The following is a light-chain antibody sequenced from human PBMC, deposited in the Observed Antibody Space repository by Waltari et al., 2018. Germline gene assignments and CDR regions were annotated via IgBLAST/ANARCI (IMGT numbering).Light chain of an antibody. J-gene: IGKJ3*01. CDR1: QDIRNW. CDR2: ATS. Sequence: DIQLTQSPSSVSASVGDRVTITCLASQDIRNWLAWYQQKTGKAPNLLIYATSSLQTGVPSRVSGSGSGTEFTLTISSLQPEDFATYYCQQANSFPITFGPGTKVDIK. CDR3: QQANSFPIT. V-gene: IGKV1-12*01.